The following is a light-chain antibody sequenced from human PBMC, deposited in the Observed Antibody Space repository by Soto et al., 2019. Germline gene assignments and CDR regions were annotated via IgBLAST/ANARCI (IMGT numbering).Light chain of an antibody. CDR3: QQYNTWRSIS. V-gene: IGKV3-15*01. J-gene: IGKJ5*01. CDR1: QSVSST. CDR2: DTS. Sequence: IVVTQSVAALSVSAVVRATLSCGPSQSVSSTLAWYQHKPGQAPRLLIYDTSTRAAGIPARFTGSGSGTDFTLTISSLQSEDFAVYYCQQYNTWRSISFGQGTRLEI.